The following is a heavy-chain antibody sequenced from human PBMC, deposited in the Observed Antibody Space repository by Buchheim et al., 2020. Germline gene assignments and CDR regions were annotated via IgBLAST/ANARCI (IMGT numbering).Heavy chain of an antibody. CDR1: GGSISSSSYY. J-gene: IGHJ4*02. CDR3: ARLPRFNLAVAGVDY. D-gene: IGHD6-19*01. CDR2: IYYSGST. V-gene: IGHV4-39*01. Sequence: QVHLQESGPGLVKPSEALSLICTVSGGSISSSSYYWGWIRQPPGKGLEWIGSIYYSGSTYYNPSLKSRVTISVDTSKNQFSLKLSSVTAADTAVYYCARLPRFNLAVAGVDYWGQGTL.